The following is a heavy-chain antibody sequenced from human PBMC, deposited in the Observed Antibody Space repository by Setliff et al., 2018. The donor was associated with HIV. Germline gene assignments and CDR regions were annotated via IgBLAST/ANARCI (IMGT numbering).Heavy chain of an antibody. J-gene: IGHJ6*02. CDR2: ISSSSRTI. CDR1: GFTFDRYW. Sequence: GGSLRLSCAASGFTFDRYWMHWVRQAPGKGLEWVSYISSSSRTIYYAYSEKGRFTISRDNAKNSLYLQMNSLRAEDTAVYYCAGGQGAGTYYYYYGKDVWGQGTTVTVS. V-gene: IGHV3-48*01. CDR3: AGGQGAGTYYYYYGKDV. D-gene: IGHD6-13*01.